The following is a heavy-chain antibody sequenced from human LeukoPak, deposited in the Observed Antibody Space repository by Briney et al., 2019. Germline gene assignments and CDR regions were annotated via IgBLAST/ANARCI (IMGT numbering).Heavy chain of an antibody. Sequence: GGSLRLSCAVSGFTFSNYAMSWVRQAPGKGLEWVSGISDSGGSTYYADSVKGRFSISRDNFKNTLYLQMNSLRAEDTAVYYCAKDAISSSWYGGDSWGQGTQVTVSS. V-gene: IGHV3-23*01. J-gene: IGHJ4*02. D-gene: IGHD6-13*01. CDR2: ISDSGGST. CDR1: GFTFSNYA. CDR3: AKDAISSSWYGGDS.